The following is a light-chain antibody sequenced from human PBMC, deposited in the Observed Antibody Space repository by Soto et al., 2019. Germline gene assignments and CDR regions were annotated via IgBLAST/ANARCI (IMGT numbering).Light chain of an antibody. CDR1: SSDVGGYNY. CDR2: EVS. V-gene: IGLV2-14*01. J-gene: IGLJ1*01. CDR3: SSYTSSSTVYV. Sequence: QSVLTQRASVSGSPGQSITISCTGTSSDVGGYNYVSWYQQHPGKAPKLMIYEVSNRPSGVSNRFSGSKSGNTASLTISGLQAEDEADYYCSSYTSSSTVYVFGTGTKVTVL.